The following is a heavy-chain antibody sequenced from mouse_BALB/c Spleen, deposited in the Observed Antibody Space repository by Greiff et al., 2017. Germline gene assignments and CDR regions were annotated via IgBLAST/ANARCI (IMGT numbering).Heavy chain of an antibody. J-gene: IGHJ2*01. CDR3: AREGITTVVADY. CDR2: ISTYYGDA. CDR1: GYTFTDYA. V-gene: IGHV1S137*01. Sequence: VQLQQSGAELVRPGVSVKISCKGSGYTFTDYAMHWVKQSHAKSLEWIGVISTYYGDASYNQKFKGKATMTVDKSSSTAYMELARLTSEDSAIYYCAREGITTVVADYWGQGTTLTVSS. D-gene: IGHD1-1*01.